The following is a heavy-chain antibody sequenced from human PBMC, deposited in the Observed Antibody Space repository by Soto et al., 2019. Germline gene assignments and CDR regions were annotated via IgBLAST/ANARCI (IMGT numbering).Heavy chain of an antibody. V-gene: IGHV4-30-4*01. CDR3: ARDHRSPMIRGVITT. CDR2: IYYSGST. D-gene: IGHD3-10*01. J-gene: IGHJ4*02. Sequence: QVQLQESGPGLVKPSRTLSLTCTVSGGSISSDDYYWSWIRQPPGKGLEWIGYIYYSGSTYSNPSLKSRITISVDTSKNQFSLKLSSVTAADTAVYYCARDHRSPMIRGVITTWGQGSLVTVSS. CDR1: GGSISSDDYY.